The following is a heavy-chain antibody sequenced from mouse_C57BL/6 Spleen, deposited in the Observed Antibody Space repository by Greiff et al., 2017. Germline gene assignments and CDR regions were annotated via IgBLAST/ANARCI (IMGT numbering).Heavy chain of an antibody. V-gene: IGHV3-6*01. Sequence: EVKVEESGPGLVKPSQSLSLTCSVTGYSITSGYYWNWIRQFPGNKLEWMGYISYDGSNNYNPSLKNRISITRDTSKNQFFLKLNSVTTEDTATYYCARDSGKGAMDYWGQGTSVTVSS. CDR1: GYSITSGYY. D-gene: IGHD3-1*01. CDR3: ARDSGKGAMDY. J-gene: IGHJ4*01. CDR2: ISYDGSN.